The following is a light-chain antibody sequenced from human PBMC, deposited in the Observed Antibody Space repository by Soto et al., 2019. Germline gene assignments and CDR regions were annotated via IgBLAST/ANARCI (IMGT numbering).Light chain of an antibody. CDR2: TTN. CDR3: VLYMGSGIWV. V-gene: IGLV8-61*01. J-gene: IGLJ3*02. CDR1: SGSVSTNNS. Sequence: QTVVTQEPSLSVSPGGTVTLTCGLSSGSVSTNNSPSWYQQTPGQAPRTLIYTTNTRSSGVPDRFSGFILGNKAALTITGAQADDECDYHCVLYMGSGIWVFGGGTKLTVL.